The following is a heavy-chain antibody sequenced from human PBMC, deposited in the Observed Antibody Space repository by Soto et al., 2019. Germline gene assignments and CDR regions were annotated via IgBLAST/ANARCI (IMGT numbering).Heavy chain of an antibody. CDR2: SRNKANNYTT. CDR3: ARDGGIAARHYYGMDV. CDR1: AFTFSCHY. D-gene: IGHD6-6*01. Sequence: AGGPLRLSCAASAFTFSCHYMVWVRQAPGKGLEWVGRSRNKANNYTTEYAASVKGRFTISRDDSKNSLYLQMNSLKTEDTAVYYCARDGGIAARHYYGMDVWGQGTTVTVSS. J-gene: IGHJ6*02. V-gene: IGHV3-72*01.